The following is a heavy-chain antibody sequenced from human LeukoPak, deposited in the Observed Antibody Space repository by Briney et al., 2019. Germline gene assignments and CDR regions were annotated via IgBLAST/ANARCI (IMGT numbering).Heavy chain of an antibody. CDR2: INHSGST. V-gene: IGHV4-34*01. CDR3: ARDYGGKDYSLKTKRNYYYYYMDV. J-gene: IGHJ6*03. D-gene: IGHD4-23*01. Sequence: PSETLSLTCAVYGGSFSGYYWSWIRQPPGKGLEWIGEINHSGSTNYNPSLKSRVTISVDTSKNQFSLKLSSVTAADTAVYYCARDYGGKDYSLKTKRNYYYYYMDVWGKGTTVTVSS. CDR1: GGSFSGYY.